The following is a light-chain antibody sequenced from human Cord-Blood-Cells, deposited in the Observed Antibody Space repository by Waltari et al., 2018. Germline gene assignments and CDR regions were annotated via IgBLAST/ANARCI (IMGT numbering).Light chain of an antibody. Sequence: QSALTQPASVSGSPGQSITISCTGTSSDVGSYNLVSWYQQHPSKAPKLMIYEGSKRPSGVSNSFSGSKSGNTASLTISGLQAEDEADYYCCSYAGSSNWVFGGGTKLTVL. V-gene: IGLV2-23*01. CDR1: SSDVGSYNL. CDR3: CSYAGSSNWV. J-gene: IGLJ3*02. CDR2: EGS.